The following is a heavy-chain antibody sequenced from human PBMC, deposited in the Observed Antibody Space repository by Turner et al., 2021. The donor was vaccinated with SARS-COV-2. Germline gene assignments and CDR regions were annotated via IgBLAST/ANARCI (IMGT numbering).Heavy chain of an antibody. CDR2: FDPEDAET. D-gene: IGHD2-21*02. CDR1: GYTLTELS. J-gene: IGHJ4*02. CDR3: ATGYAYCGGDCSIYF. V-gene: IGHV1-24*01. Sequence: QVQLVQSGAEVQKPGASVKVSCKVSGYTLTELSMHWVRQAPGKGLEWMGGFDPEDAETVYAQKFQGRVTMTEDTSTDTAYMELSSLRSEDTAVYYCATGYAYCGGDCSIYFWGQGTLVTVSS.